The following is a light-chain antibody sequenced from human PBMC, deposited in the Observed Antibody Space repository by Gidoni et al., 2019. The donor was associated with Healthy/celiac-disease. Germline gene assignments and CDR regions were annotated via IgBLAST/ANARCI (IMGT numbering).Light chain of an antibody. CDR1: SSDVGGYND. Sequence: QSALTQPAADSGSPGQSITISCTGPSSDVGGYNDVSWYQQHPGKAPKLLIYDVSNRPSGVSNRFSGSKSGNTASLTISGLQAEDEADYYCRSYTSSSTLDVVFGVGTKLTVL. CDR3: RSYTSSSTLDVV. V-gene: IGLV2-14*01. CDR2: DVS. J-gene: IGLJ2*01.